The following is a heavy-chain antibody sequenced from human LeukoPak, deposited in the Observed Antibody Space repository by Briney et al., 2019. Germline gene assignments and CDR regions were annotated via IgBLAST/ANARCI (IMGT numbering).Heavy chain of an antibody. CDR1: GGTFSSYA. CDR3: ATPPENYYNSSGYYY. D-gene: IGHD3-22*01. CDR2: IIPILGIA. V-gene: IGHV1-69*04. Sequence: GASAKVSCKASGGTFSSYAISWVRQAPGQGLEWMGRIIPILGIANYAQKFQGRVTITADKSTSTAYMELSSLRSEDTAVYYCATPPENYYNSSGYYYWGQGTLVTVS. J-gene: IGHJ4*02.